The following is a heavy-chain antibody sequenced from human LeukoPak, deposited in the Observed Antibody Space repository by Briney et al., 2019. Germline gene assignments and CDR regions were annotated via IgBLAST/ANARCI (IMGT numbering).Heavy chain of an antibody. CDR2: ISGSGGSR. J-gene: IGHJ6*03. V-gene: IGHV3-23*01. CDR3: AKGVDASGIYYYFYMDV. D-gene: IGHD3-16*01. CDR1: GFTFSNFA. Sequence: GGSLRLSCAASGFTFSNFAMTWVRQAPGKGLEWVSSISGSGGSRYYVDSVKGRFTISRDKSKNTLYLQMNNLRAEDTAVYYCAKGVDASGIYYYFYMDVWGEGTTVSVSS.